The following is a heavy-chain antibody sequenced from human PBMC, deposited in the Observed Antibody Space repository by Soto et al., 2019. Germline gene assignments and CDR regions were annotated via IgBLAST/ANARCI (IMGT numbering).Heavy chain of an antibody. CDR1: GFTFSNYD. CDR2: IGTAGDT. V-gene: IGHV3-13*01. J-gene: IGHJ4*02. D-gene: IGHD2-15*01. Sequence: GGSLRLSCAASGFTFSNYDMHWVRQVTGKGLEWVSTIGTAGDTYYPGSVKGRFTISRENAKNSLYLQVNSLRAEDTAVYYCARGRLISLYYFDYWGQGTLVTVSS. CDR3: ARGRLISLYYFDY.